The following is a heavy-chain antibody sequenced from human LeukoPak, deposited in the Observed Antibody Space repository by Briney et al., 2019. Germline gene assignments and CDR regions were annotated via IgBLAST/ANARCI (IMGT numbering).Heavy chain of an antibody. CDR2: TYYSGST. CDR1: GGSISSYY. Sequence: SETLSLTCTVSGGSISSYYWSWIRQPPGKGLEWIGYTYYSGSTNYNPSLKSRVTISVDTSKNQFSLKLSSVTAADTAVYYCARGGTVGVTSDYWGQGTLVTVSS. J-gene: IGHJ4*02. D-gene: IGHD1-26*01. CDR3: ARGGTVGVTSDY. V-gene: IGHV4-59*01.